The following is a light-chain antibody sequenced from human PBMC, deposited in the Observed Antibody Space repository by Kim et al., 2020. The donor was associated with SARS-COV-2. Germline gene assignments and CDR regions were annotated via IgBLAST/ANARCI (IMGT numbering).Light chain of an antibody. CDR3: EQFGSTPFT. Sequence: SQAARATLSCRASQSFSSSYLAWYQHKPGQAPRLLIYGASNRATGTPDRFSASGSGTDFTLTISRLEPEDFAVYYCEQFGSTPFTFGPGTKVDIK. CDR2: GAS. J-gene: IGKJ3*01. V-gene: IGKV3-20*01. CDR1: QSFSSSY.